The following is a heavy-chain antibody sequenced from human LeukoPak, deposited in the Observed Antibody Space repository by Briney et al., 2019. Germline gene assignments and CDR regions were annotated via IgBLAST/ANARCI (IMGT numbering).Heavy chain of an antibody. Sequence: ASETLSLTCTVSGGSISSYYWSWIRQPPGKGLEWIGYIYYSGSTNYNPSLKSRVTISVDTSKNQFSLKLSSVTAADTAVYYCARAIGSSWAYYYYMDVWGKGTTVTISS. CDR3: ARAIGSSWAYYYYMDV. J-gene: IGHJ6*03. CDR2: IYYSGST. D-gene: IGHD6-13*01. V-gene: IGHV4-59*01. CDR1: GGSISSYY.